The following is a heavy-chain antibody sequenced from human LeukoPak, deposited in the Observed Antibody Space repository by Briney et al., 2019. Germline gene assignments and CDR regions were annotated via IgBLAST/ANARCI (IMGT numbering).Heavy chain of an antibody. D-gene: IGHD5-18*01. V-gene: IGHV1-69*13. J-gene: IGHJ5*02. CDR2: IIPIFGTA. Sequence: SVKVSCKASGGTFSSYAISWVRQAPGQGLEWMGGIIPIFGTANYAQKLQGRVTITADESTSTAYMELSSLRSEDTAVYYCARVGTGYSYGLLDWFDPWGQGTLATVSS. CDR3: ARVGTGYSYGLLDWFDP. CDR1: GGTFSSYA.